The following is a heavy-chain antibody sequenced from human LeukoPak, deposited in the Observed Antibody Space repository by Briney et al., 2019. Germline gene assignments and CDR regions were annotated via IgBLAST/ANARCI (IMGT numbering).Heavy chain of an antibody. V-gene: IGHV3-21*01. CDR1: GFTFSSYS. D-gene: IGHD3-3*01. CDR3: ARHARDFWSGPKGGYYFDY. J-gene: IGHJ4*02. Sequence: GGSLRLSCAASGFTFSSYSMNWVRQAPGKGLEWVSSISSSSSYIYYADSVKGRFTISRDNAKNSLYLQMNSLRAEDTAVYYCARHARDFWSGPKGGYYFDYWGQGTLVTVSS. CDR2: ISSSSSYI.